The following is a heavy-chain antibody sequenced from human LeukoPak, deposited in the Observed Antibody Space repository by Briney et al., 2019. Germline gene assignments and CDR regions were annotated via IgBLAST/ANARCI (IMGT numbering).Heavy chain of an antibody. Sequence: ASVKVSCKASGYTFTSYGIIWVRQAPGQGLEWMGWISTYNGNTNYAQKLQGRVTMTTDTSTSTVYMELRSLRSDDTAVYYCARGITVAGDHDAFDIWGQGTMVTVSS. J-gene: IGHJ3*02. CDR3: ARGITVAGDHDAFDI. CDR2: ISTYNGNT. CDR1: GYTFTSYG. D-gene: IGHD6-19*01. V-gene: IGHV1-18*01.